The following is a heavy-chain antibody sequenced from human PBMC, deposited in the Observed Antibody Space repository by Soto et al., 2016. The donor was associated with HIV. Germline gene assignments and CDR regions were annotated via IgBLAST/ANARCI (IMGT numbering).Heavy chain of an antibody. CDR2: IYSGGDT. CDR3: ARDLYGARGLLDI. D-gene: IGHD4-17*01. Sequence: EVQLVESGGGLVQPGGSLRLSCAASEFIVSSDYMNWVRQAPGQGLEWVSIIYSGGDTNYADSVKGRFTISRDNSKNTLYLQMNSLRAEDTAVYYCARDLYGARGLLDIWGQGTLVTVSS. J-gene: IGHJ3*02. CDR1: EFIVSSDY. V-gene: IGHV3-66*01.